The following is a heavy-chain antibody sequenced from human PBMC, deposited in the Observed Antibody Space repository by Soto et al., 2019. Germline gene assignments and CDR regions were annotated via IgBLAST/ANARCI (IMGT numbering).Heavy chain of an antibody. CDR2: ISANDVGT. CDR3: AKAKNDYNWDNRPPFDY. CDR1: GFTLRNYA. D-gene: IGHD1-20*01. V-gene: IGHV3-23*01. J-gene: IGHJ4*02. Sequence: EVQLLESGGGVVQPGGSLRLSCEASGFTLRNYAMTWIRQAPGKGLDWVSLISANDVGTYYAESVKTRFTISTDQSRNTVYLQMDSLQADDTAIYYCAKAKNDYNWDNRPPFDYWGQGTLVTVSS.